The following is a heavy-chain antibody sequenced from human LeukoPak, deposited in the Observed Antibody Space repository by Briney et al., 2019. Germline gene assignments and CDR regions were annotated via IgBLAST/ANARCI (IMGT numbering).Heavy chain of an antibody. CDR2: ISGSGGST. Sequence: GGSLRLSCAASGFTFSSYAMSWVRQAPGKGLEWVSAISGSGGSTYYADSVKGRFTISRDNSKNTLYLQMNSLKTEDTAVYYCASNYCSGGRCYLYRGQGTLVTVSS. CDR3: ASNYCSGGRCYLY. D-gene: IGHD2-15*01. CDR1: GFTFSSYA. J-gene: IGHJ4*02. V-gene: IGHV3-23*01.